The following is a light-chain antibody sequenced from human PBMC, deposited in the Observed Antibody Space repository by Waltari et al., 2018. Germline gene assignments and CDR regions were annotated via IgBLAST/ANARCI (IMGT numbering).Light chain of an antibody. V-gene: IGLV1-40*01. CDR1: SSNIRAGYA. CDR2: GNT. Sequence: QSVLTPPPSVSGAPGQRVTLSCTGSSSNIRAGYALHWNQHLQGKVPKLPIYGNTDRPSGVPVRFSGSKSGTSAYLAITGLQAEDEAHYYCQSYDSSLSASLFGGGTKLTVL. CDR3: QSYDSSLSASL. J-gene: IGLJ2*01.